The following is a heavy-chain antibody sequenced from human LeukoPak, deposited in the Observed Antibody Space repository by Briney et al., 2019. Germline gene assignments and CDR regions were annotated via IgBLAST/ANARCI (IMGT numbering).Heavy chain of an antibody. CDR1: GYTFTGYY. V-gene: IGHV1-2*02. CDR3: ARPSLPCCSGGSKNWFDP. Sequence: ASVKVSCKASGYTFTGYYMHWVRQAPGQGLEWMGWINPNSGGTNYAQKFQGRVTMTRDTSISTAYKELSRLRSDDTAVYYCARPSLPCCSGGSKNWFDPWGQGTLVTVSS. J-gene: IGHJ5*02. CDR2: INPNSGGT. D-gene: IGHD2-15*01.